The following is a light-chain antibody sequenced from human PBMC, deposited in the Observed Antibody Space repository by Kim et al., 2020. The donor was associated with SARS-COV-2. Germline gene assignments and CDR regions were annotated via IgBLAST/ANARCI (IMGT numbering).Light chain of an antibody. Sequence: GQSVTISCTGTSSDGGGYNYVSWYQQHPGKAPKLMIYDVSKRPSGVPDRFSGSKSGNTASLTISGLQAEDEADYYCCSYAGSYTVVFGGGTKLTVL. J-gene: IGLJ2*01. CDR1: SSDGGGYNY. V-gene: IGLV2-11*01. CDR3: CSYAGSYTVV. CDR2: DVS.